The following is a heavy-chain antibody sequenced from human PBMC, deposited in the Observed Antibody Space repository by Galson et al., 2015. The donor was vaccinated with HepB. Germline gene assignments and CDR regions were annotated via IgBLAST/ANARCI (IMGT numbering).Heavy chain of an antibody. CDR2: IYWDDDK. D-gene: IGHD6-6*01. J-gene: IGHJ4*02. CDR1: GFSLSSTGVG. Sequence: PALVKPTQTLTLTCTFSGFSLSSTGVGVGWIRQPPGKALEWLAVIYWDDDKRYSPSLKSRLTITKDTSKNQVVLTMTNMDPVDTATYYCAHSPSSSSIGYWGQGTLVTVSS. CDR3: AHSPSSSSIGY. V-gene: IGHV2-5*02.